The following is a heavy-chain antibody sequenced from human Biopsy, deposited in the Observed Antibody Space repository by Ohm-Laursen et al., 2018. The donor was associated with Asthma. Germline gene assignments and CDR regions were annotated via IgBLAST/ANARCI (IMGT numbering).Heavy chain of an antibody. D-gene: IGHD7-27*01. CDR1: GVSLRNYGLSGYG. V-gene: IGHV1-69*13. Sequence: SVKVSCKASGVSLRNYGLSGYGFSWLRQAPGQGLEWMGGIRPMFATKNYAQKFQGRVTITADESTSTAYMELSSLRSEDTAVYYCARSSHINWGGYFDYWGQGTLVTVSS. J-gene: IGHJ4*02. CDR2: IRPMFATK. CDR3: ARSSHINWGGYFDY.